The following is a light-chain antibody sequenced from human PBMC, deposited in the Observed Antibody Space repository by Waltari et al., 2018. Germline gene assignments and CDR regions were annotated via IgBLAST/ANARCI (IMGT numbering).Light chain of an antibody. V-gene: IGLV2-14*01. CDR1: SSDVGGYNY. CDR3: CSFTSRSTWV. J-gene: IGLJ3*02. Sequence: QSALTPPASVSGSPGQSITIPCTGTSSDVGGYNYFSWYQQHPGKVPKLLIFDVSNRPSGVSNRFSGSKSGNTASLTISGLQAEDESDYYCCSFTSRSTWVFGGGTKLTVL. CDR2: DVS.